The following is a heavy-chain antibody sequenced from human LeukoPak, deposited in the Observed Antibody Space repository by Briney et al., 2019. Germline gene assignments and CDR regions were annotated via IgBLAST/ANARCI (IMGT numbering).Heavy chain of an antibody. V-gene: IGHV3-21*04. CDR2: ISSSSSYI. Sequence: NPGGSLRLSCAASGFTFSSYSMNWVRQAPGKGLEWVSSISSSSSYIYYADSVKGRFTISRDNAKNSLYLQMNSLRAEDTALYYCAKDMSGIAAAGTPFDYWGQGTLVTVSS. D-gene: IGHD6-13*01. J-gene: IGHJ4*02. CDR3: AKDMSGIAAAGTPFDY. CDR1: GFTFSSYS.